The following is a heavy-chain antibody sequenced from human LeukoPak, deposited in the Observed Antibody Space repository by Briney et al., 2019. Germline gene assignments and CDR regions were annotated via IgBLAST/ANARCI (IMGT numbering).Heavy chain of an antibody. Sequence: GGSLRLSCAASGFTFSSYMMNWVRQAPGKGLEWVSSINSGSTYAYYTESVKGRFTVSRDNAKNSLFLQMNSLRAEDTATYYCARSLTTLTYEGYWGQGTLVTVSS. J-gene: IGHJ4*02. CDR3: ARSLTTLTYEGY. V-gene: IGHV3-21*01. CDR2: INSGSTYA. D-gene: IGHD1-1*01. CDR1: GFTFSSYM.